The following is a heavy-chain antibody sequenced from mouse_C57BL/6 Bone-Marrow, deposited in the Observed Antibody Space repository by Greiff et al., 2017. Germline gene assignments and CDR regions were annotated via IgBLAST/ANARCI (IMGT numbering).Heavy chain of an antibody. CDR1: GFTFSSYG. CDR2: ISSGGSYT. D-gene: IGHD1-1*01. V-gene: IGHV5-6*01. CDR3: ARCPLEYYGSSPYVDY. Sequence: EVMLVESGGDLVKPGGSLKLSCAASGFTFSSYGMSWVRQTPDKRLEWVATISSGGSYTYYPDSVKGRFTIARDNAKSALYLQMSNLKSEDTAMYYGARCPLEYYGSSPYVDYWGQGTTLTVSA. J-gene: IGHJ2*01.